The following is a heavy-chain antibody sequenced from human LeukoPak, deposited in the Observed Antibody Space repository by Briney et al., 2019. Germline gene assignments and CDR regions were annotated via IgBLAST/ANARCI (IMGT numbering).Heavy chain of an antibody. CDR3: ARTYYYTSGSYSLDY. CDR1: GGSISSSNW. CDR2: IYHSGNT. J-gene: IGHJ4*02. Sequence: PSETLSLTCAVSGGSISSSNWWSWVRQPPGKGLEWIGEIYHSGNTNYDTSLKSRVTISVDKYKNKFSLKLSSVTAADTAVYYCARTYYYTSGSYSLDYWGQGTLVSVSS. D-gene: IGHD3-10*01. V-gene: IGHV4-4*02.